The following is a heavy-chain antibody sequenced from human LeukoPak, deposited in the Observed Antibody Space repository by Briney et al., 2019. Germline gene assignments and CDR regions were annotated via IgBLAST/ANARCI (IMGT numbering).Heavy chain of an antibody. Sequence: GGSLRLSCAASGFTFSSYWMSWVRQAPGKGLEGVANIKQDGSEKYYVDSVKGRFTISRDNAKNSLYLQMNSLRAEDTAVYYCARLHASKYYYDSSGYWDYWGQGTLVTVSS. CDR2: IKQDGSEK. D-gene: IGHD3-22*01. V-gene: IGHV3-7*01. CDR3: ARLHASKYYYDSSGYWDY. J-gene: IGHJ4*02. CDR1: GFTFSSYW.